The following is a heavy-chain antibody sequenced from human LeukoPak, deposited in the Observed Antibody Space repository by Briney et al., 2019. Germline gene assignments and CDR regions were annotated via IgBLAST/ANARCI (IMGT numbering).Heavy chain of an antibody. J-gene: IGHJ6*02. CDR1: GGSISSSNW. CDR2: IYHSGST. V-gene: IGHV4-4*02. Sequence: SGTLSLTCAVSGGSISSSNWWSWVRQPPGKGLEWIGEIYHSGSTNYNPSLKSRVTISVDTSKNQFSLKLSSVTAADTAVYYCARGSTVTTAPMDVWGQGTTVTVSS. CDR3: ARGSTVTTAPMDV. D-gene: IGHD4-11*01.